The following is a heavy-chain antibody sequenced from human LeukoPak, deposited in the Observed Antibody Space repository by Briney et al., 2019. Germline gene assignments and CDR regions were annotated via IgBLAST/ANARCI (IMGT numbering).Heavy chain of an antibody. CDR3: ARGFGRNPVDY. CDR2: IDSSSTTI. CDR1: GFTFSTYS. Sequence: GGSLRLSCAASGFTFSTYSMNWVRQAPGKGLEWVSYIDSSSTTIYYADSVKGRFTISRDNAKNSLYLQMNSLRAEDTAVYHCARGFGRNPVDYWGQGTLVTVSS. V-gene: IGHV3-48*04. D-gene: IGHD3-10*01. J-gene: IGHJ4*02.